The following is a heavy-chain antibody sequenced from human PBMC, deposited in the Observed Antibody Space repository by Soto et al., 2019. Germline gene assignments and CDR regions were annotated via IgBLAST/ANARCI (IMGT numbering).Heavy chain of an antibody. Sequence: EVHLLESGGDLVQPGGTLILSCVASGYPFGDYAMRWVRQAPGKGLEWVSAIGPTEAHAPAYAASVKGRFTISRDNSRNSLYLQMTNLRAEDTGVYYCAKDAIPYNGRDDAFDLWGQGTMVTVSS. D-gene: IGHD2-2*02. CDR3: AKDAIPYNGRDDAFDL. CDR2: IGPTEAHAP. V-gene: IGHV3-23*01. J-gene: IGHJ3*01. CDR1: GYPFGDYA.